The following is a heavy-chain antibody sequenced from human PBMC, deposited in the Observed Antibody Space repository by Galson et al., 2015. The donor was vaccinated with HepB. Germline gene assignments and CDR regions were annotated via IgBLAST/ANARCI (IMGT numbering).Heavy chain of an antibody. CDR3: TPVGGVLGEVSGAFDS. CDR2: IRSKSDGGTT. D-gene: IGHD3-16*02. Sequence: SLRLSCAASGLTFNGAWMNWVRQAPGKGLEWVGRIRSKSDGGTTDYAAPVKGRFTIARDDSKNTLYLQMNSLKAEDTAVYYCTPVGGVLGEVSGAFDSWGQGTLVTVSS. CDR1: GLTFNGAW. J-gene: IGHJ3*02. V-gene: IGHV3-15*07.